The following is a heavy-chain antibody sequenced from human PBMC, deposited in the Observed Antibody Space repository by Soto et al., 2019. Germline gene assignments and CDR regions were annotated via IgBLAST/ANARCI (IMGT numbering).Heavy chain of an antibody. V-gene: IGHV1-46*01. Sequence: GASVKVSCKASGYTFTSYYMHWVRQAPGQGLEWMGIINPSGGSTSYAQKFQGRVTMTRDTSTSTVYMGLSSLRSEDTAVYYCARDDVLRYFDWLLYHYYYYGMDVWGQGTTVTVSS. D-gene: IGHD3-9*01. CDR3: ARDDVLRYFDWLLYHYYYYGMDV. CDR1: GYTFTSYY. J-gene: IGHJ6*02. CDR2: INPSGGST.